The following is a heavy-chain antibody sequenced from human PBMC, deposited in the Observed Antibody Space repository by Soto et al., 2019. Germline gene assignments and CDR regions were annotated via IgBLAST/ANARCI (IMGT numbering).Heavy chain of an antibody. D-gene: IGHD6-19*01. CDR3: ARVLIAVAGTLDY. J-gene: IGHJ4*02. CDR1: GFTFSSYS. Sequence: PGGSLRLSCAASGFTFSSYSMNWVRQAPGKGLEWVSSISSSSSYIYYADSVKGRFTISRDNAKNSLYLQMNSLRAEDTAVYYCARVLIAVAGTLDYWGQGTLVTVSP. CDR2: ISSSSSYI. V-gene: IGHV3-21*01.